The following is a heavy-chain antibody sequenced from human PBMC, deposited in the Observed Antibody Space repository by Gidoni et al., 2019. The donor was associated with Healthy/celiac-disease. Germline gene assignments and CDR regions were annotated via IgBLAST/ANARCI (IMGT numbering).Heavy chain of an antibody. V-gene: IGHV3-74*01. J-gene: IGHJ4*02. CDR2: INSDGSST. CDR1: GIPFGSYW. CDR3: ARGYSYGISYFDY. Sequence: EVQLGESGGGLAQPGGSRRHSWAAAGIPFGSYWRHCVRQDPGKGLVWVSRINSDGSSTSYADSVKGRFTISRDNAKNTLYLQMNSLSAEDTAVYYCARGYSYGISYFDYWGQGTLVTVSS. D-gene: IGHD5-18*01.